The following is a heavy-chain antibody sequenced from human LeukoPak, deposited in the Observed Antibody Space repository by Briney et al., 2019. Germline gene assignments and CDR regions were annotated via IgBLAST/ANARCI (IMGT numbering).Heavy chain of an antibody. CDR3: ASMEYYDYVWGSYRPVPDY. Sequence: GGSLRLSCAASGFTFSSYAMSWVRQAPGKGLEWVSAISGSGGSTYYADSVKGRFTISRDNAKNSLYLQMNSLRAEDTAVYYCASMEYYDYVWGSYRPVPDYWGQGTLVTVSS. CDR2: ISGSGGST. V-gene: IGHV3-23*01. J-gene: IGHJ4*02. CDR1: GFTFSSYA. D-gene: IGHD3-16*02.